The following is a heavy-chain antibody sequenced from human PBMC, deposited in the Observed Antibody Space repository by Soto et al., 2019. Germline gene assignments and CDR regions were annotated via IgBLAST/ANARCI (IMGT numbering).Heavy chain of an antibody. J-gene: IGHJ5*02. CDR1: GGGNLRDYR. D-gene: IGHD6-6*01. CDR2: IIPKLGSA. CDR3: ARLGSSSSNINWFDP. Sequence: SVKVSSKASGGGNLRDYRTTWVRRAPGQGLEWMGGIIPKLGSANYAQNFQGRVTITADESTSTAYMELSSLRSDDTAVYYCARLGSSSSNINWFDPWGQGTLVTVSS. V-gene: IGHV1-69*13.